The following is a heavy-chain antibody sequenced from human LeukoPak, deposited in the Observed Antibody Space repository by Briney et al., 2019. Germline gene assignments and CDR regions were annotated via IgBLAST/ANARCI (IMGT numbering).Heavy chain of an antibody. CDR2: IYYSGST. J-gene: IGHJ4*02. Sequence: ASETLSLTCTVSGGSISSSSYYWGWIRQPPGKGLEWIGNIYYSGSTYYNPSLKSRVTISVDTSKNQFFLKLSSVTAADTAVYYCARRRYYDMLTGYYMSKGPLGYFDYWGQGTLVTVSS. CDR3: ARRRYYDMLTGYYMSKGPLGYFDY. V-gene: IGHV4-39*07. D-gene: IGHD3-9*01. CDR1: GGSISSSSYY.